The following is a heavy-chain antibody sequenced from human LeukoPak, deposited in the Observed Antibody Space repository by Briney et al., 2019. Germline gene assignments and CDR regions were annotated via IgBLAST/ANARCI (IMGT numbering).Heavy chain of an antibody. J-gene: IGHJ6*02. V-gene: IGHV4-4*07. CDR3: AKDAGGQRQEGGRLYHYYYYGMDV. CDR1: GGSISSYY. D-gene: IGHD2-8*01. Sequence: PSETLSLTCTVSGGSISSYYWSWIRQPAGKGLEWIGRIYTSGSTNYNPSLKSTVKMSVATSKNQFSLKLSSVTAGDRAVYTCAKDAGGQRQEGGRLYHYYYYGMDVWGQGTTVTVSS. CDR2: IYTSGST.